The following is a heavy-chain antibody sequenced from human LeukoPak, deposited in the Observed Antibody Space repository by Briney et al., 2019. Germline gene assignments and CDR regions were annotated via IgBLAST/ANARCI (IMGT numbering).Heavy chain of an antibody. D-gene: IGHD3-3*02. CDR3: ARIGSAAFTDY. J-gene: IGHJ4*02. CDR1: GFAFSSYW. Sequence: GGSLRLSCAASGFAFSSYWMSWVRQAPGKGLEWVATIKGDESEIYYVDSVKGRFTISRDNTKNSLYLQMNNLRAEDTAVYYCARIGSAAFTDYWGQGTLVTVSS. V-gene: IGHV3-7*05. CDR2: IKGDESEI.